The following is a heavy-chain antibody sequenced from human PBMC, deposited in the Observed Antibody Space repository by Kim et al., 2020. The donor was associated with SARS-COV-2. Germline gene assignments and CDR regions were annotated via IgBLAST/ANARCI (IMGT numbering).Heavy chain of an antibody. V-gene: IGHV4-34*01. CDR2: VTHSGSP. D-gene: IGHD1-1*01. J-gene: IGHJ4*02. CDR3: ARVTNDIRVGFDH. CDR1: GGTFSDYS. Sequence: SETLSLTCAVYGGTFSDYSWNWIRQPPGRGLEWIGEVTHSGSPMYTPALKSRVTISRDTSKNQVSLTLRSVTAADTAVYYCARVTNDIRVGFDHWGQGTLVTVSS.